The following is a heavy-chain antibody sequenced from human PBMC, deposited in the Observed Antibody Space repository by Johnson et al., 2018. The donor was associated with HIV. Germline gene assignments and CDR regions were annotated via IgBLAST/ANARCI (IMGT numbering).Heavy chain of an antibody. J-gene: IGHJ3*02. CDR3: ATRQQLVPGACDI. Sequence: QMLLVESGGGVVQPGGSLRLSCAASGFTFSSYGMHWVRQAPGKGLEWVAFIRYDGSYKYYADSVKGRFTISRDNSKNSLYLQLNSLRAEDTAWYYCATRQQLVPGACDIWGQGTMVTVSS. CDR2: IRYDGSYK. D-gene: IGHD6-13*01. CDR1: GFTFSSYG. V-gene: IGHV3-30*02.